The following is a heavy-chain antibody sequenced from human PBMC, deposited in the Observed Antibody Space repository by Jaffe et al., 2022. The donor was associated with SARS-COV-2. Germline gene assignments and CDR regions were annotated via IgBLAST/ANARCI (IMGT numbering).Heavy chain of an antibody. J-gene: IGHJ3*02. D-gene: IGHD3-10*01. V-gene: IGHV4-39*01. CDR2: IYYSGST. CDR1: GGSISSSSYY. Sequence: QLQLQESGPGLVKPSETLSLTCTVSGGSISSSSYYWGWIRQPPGKGLEWIGSIYYSGSTYYNPSLKSRVTISVDTSKNQFSLKLSSVTAADTAVYYCARRVWFGEAEDAFDIWGQGTMVTVSS. CDR3: ARRVWFGEAEDAFDI.